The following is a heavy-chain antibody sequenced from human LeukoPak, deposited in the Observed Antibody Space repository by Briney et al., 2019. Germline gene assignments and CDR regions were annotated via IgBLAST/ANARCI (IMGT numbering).Heavy chain of an antibody. Sequence: GGSLRLSCAASGFTFSSYCMHWVRPAPGKGLVWVSSINSGGRSKSYADSVKGRLTISTDNTRNTLYLQMNRLRTEDMAVYYCATGKGHAFDIWGQGTMVTVSA. J-gene: IGHJ3*02. CDR1: GFTFSSYC. CDR3: ATGKGHAFDI. D-gene: IGHD3-10*01. CDR2: INSGGRSK. V-gene: IGHV3-74*01.